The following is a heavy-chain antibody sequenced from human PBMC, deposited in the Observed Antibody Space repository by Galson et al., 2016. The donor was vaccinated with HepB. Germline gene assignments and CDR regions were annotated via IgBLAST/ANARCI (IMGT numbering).Heavy chain of an antibody. J-gene: IGHJ4*02. V-gene: IGHV4-38-2*01. CDR2: IYQSGST. D-gene: IGHD5-12*01. Sequence: TLSLTCDVSGYSIDSGYYWAWIRQPPGKGLEWIGSIYQSGSTYYNVTLRSRVSISVDTSKNQFSLKMNSVSGADTAVYYCARAIGYSSGYYFDFWGQGTQVIVSS. CDR3: ARAIGYSSGYYFDF. CDR1: GYSIDSGYY.